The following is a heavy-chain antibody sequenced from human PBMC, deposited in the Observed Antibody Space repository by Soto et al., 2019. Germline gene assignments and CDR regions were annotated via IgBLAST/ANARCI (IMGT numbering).Heavy chain of an antibody. CDR2: ISYDGSNK. Sequence: GGSLRLSCAASGFTFSSYAMHWVRQAPGKGLEWVAVISYDGSNKYYADSVKGRFTISRDNSKNTLYLQMNSLRAEDTAVYYCARETGTTPLDYWGQGNLVTVSP. V-gene: IGHV3-30-3*01. J-gene: IGHJ4*02. CDR1: GFTFSSYA. CDR3: ARETGTTPLDY. D-gene: IGHD1-7*01.